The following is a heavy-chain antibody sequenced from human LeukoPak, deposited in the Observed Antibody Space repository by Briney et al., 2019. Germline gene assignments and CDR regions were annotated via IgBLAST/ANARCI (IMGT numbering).Heavy chain of an antibody. V-gene: IGHV7-4-1*02. CDR1: GYTFTSYA. J-gene: IGHJ6*03. CDR3: ARTAALQSYYYYYMDV. Sequence: ASVKVSCKASGYTFTSYAMNWVRQAPGQGLAWMGWINTNTGNPTYAQGFTGRFVFSLDTSVSTAYLQISSLKAEDTAVYYCARTAALQSYYYYYMDVWGKGTTVTVSS. D-gene: IGHD6-6*01. CDR2: INTNTGNP.